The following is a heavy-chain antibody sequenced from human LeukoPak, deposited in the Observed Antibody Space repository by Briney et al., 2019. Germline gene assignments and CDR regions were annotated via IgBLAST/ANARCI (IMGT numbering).Heavy chain of an antibody. Sequence: PSETLSLTCTVSGGSISSYYWSWIRQPPGKGLEWIGYIYYSGSTNYNPSLKSRVTISVDTSKNQFSLKLSSVTAADTAVYYCASQPVISYGDSRNYFDYWGQGTLVTVSS. CDR1: GGSISSYY. CDR3: ASQPVISYGDSRNYFDY. D-gene: IGHD4-17*01. J-gene: IGHJ4*02. V-gene: IGHV4-59*01. CDR2: IYYSGST.